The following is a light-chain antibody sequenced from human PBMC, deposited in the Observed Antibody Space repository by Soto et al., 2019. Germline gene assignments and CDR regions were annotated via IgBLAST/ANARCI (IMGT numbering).Light chain of an antibody. V-gene: IGLV2-14*01. CDR1: SSDVGGYNY. CDR2: EVS. CDR3: CSYTSGSTLVV. Sequence: QSALTQPPSVSGSPGQSITISCTGTSSDVGGYNYVSWYQQHPGKAPKLMIYEVSNRPSGVSNRFSGSKSGNTASLTISGLQAEDEADYYCCSYTSGSTLVVFGGGTKLTVL. J-gene: IGLJ2*01.